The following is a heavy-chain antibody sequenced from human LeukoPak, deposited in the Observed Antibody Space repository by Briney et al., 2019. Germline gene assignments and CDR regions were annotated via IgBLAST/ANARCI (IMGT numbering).Heavy chain of an antibody. CDR2: ISSDGSKN. J-gene: IGHJ4*02. CDR3: VKGLVQTTMSYSVDY. Sequence: GGSLRLSCAASGFTFSSYGMHWVRQTPGKGLEWVALISSDGSKNIYADSVKGRFTISRDNSKNTVYLQMNSLRAEDTAVYYCVKGLVQTTMSYSVDYWGQGALVTVSS. D-gene: IGHD1-1*01. CDR1: GFTFSSYG. V-gene: IGHV3-30*18.